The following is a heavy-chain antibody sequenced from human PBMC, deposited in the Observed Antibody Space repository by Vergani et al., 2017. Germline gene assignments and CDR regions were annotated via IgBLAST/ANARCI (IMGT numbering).Heavy chain of an antibody. CDR1: GYNFTSFD. Sequence: QEQLVQSGAEVRKPGASVKVSCKASGYNFTSFDINWVRLATGQGLEWMGLMHPKSGNTAYAAKFQGRINMTRDSSTDTAYMEMKSMRSEDTAIYFCARGVLDSKYRHNWFGPWGQGTVVTVPS. V-gene: IGHV1-8*01. CDR3: ARGVLDSKYRHNWFGP. J-gene: IGHJ5*02. D-gene: IGHD3/OR15-3a*01. CDR2: MHPKSGNT.